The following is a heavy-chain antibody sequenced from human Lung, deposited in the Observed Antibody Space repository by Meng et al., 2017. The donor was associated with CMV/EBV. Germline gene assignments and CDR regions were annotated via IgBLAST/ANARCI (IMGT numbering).Heavy chain of an antibody. CDR2: IRYDEKTK. J-gene: IGHJ6*02. D-gene: IGHD2-21*01. CDR3: VKDFPGDCYPLCYYFSHGMDV. V-gene: IGHV3-30*02. CDR1: WFILRIYG. Sequence: SCPTPWFILRIYGMHLVRQLPGKGLGWVAFIRYDEKTKYYADSVKGRFTIYRDHSKNALYLQMNSLRDEDTAVYYCVKDFPGDCYPLCYYFSHGMDVWXQGTTVTVSS.